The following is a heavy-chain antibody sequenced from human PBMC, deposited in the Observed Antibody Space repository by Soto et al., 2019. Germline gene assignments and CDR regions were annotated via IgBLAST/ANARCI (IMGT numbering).Heavy chain of an antibody. Sequence: QVQLQESGPGLVKPSETLSLTCSVSGDFINNYYWAWIRQPAGGGLEWIGRIYTTGNTDYNPSLKSRLTMSVETSKKQFSLKLSAVTAADAALYYCAREGRDFVGSGYYYDKWGQGTLVTVSS. CDR1: GDFINNYY. CDR2: IYTTGNT. CDR3: AREGRDFVGSGYYYDK. D-gene: IGHD3-22*01. V-gene: IGHV4-4*07. J-gene: IGHJ4*02.